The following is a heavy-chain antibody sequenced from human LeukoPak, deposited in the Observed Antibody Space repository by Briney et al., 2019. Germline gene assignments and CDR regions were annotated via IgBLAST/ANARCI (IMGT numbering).Heavy chain of an antibody. J-gene: IGHJ3*02. V-gene: IGHV3-7*01. CDR3: ARSSSAAFDI. D-gene: IGHD6-6*01. CDR2: MNQYGSEK. Sequence: GGSLRLSCEASGFTFSSYWMSWVRQAPGKGLEWVANMNQYGSEKYYVDSVKGRFTISRDNAKNSLYLQMNSLRAEDTAVYYCARSSSAAFDIWGQGTVVTVPS. CDR1: GFTFSSYW.